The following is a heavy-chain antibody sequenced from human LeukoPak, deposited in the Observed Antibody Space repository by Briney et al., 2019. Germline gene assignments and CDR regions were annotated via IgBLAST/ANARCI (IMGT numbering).Heavy chain of an antibody. J-gene: IGHJ3*02. D-gene: IGHD4-17*01. V-gene: IGHV3-21*01. CDR1: GFTVSSKY. CDR2: ISSSSSYI. Sequence: KPGGSLRLSCAASGFTVSSKYMSWVRQAPGKGLEWVSSISSSSSYIYYADSVKGRFTISRDNAKNSLYLQMNSLRAEDTAVYYCAREGGGMTTVTTYAFDIWGQGTMVTVSS. CDR3: AREGGGMTTVTTYAFDI.